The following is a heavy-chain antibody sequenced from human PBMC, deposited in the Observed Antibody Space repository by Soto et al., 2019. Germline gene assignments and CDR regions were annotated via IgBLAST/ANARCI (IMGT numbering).Heavy chain of an antibody. CDR3: ISARGGNIPSYYYSMDC. J-gene: IGHJ6*03. CDR1: GFTCGIYA. D-gene: IGHD3-16*01. Sequence: EVQLVESGGGLVQPGRSLRLSRTASGFTCGIYAMSWLRPAPGQRLERIGFIRSTGYGGATEHAACVTGRFPISRDDSRTIVYLEMNCVKTDGTAVYYCISARGGNIPSYYYSMDCGRKGTTVAVSS. V-gene: IGHV3-49*03. CDR2: IRSTGYGGAT.